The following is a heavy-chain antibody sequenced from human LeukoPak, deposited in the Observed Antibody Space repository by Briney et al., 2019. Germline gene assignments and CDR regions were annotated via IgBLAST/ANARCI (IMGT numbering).Heavy chain of an antibody. D-gene: IGHD2-2*02. CDR2: IYHSGST. J-gene: IGHJ5*02. Sequence: SETLSLTCAVSGGSISSRNWWSWVRQPPGKGLEWIGEIYHSGSTNYNPSLKSRVTISVDKSKNQFSLKLSSVTAADTAVYYCARDRRDCSSTSCYSWFDPWGQGTLVTVSS. CDR1: GGSISSRNW. V-gene: IGHV4-4*02. CDR3: ARDRRDCSSTSCYSWFDP.